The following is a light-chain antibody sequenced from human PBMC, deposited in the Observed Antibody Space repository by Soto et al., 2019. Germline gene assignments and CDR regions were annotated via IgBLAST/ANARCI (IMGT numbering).Light chain of an antibody. J-gene: IGLJ2*01. CDR3: SSYTSSSTPVV. V-gene: IGLV2-14*03. Sequence: QSALTQPASVSGSPGQSITISCTGTSSDVGGYNFVSWYQHHPDKVPKLMIYDVITRPSGVSYRFSGSKSDNTASLTISGPQAEDEADYYCSSYTSSSTPVVFGGGTKLTVL. CDR1: SSDVGGYNF. CDR2: DVI.